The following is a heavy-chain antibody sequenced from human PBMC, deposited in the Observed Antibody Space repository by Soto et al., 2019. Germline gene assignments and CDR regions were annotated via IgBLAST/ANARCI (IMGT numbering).Heavy chain of an antibody. CDR1: GFTFSSYW. V-gene: IGHV3-7*01. CDR3: AREDIVLVPAASPRSYYYGMDV. CDR2: IKQDGSEK. J-gene: IGHJ6*02. Sequence: GGSLRLSCAASGFTFSSYWMSWVRQAPGKGLEWVANIKQDGSEKYYVDSVKGRFTISRDNAKNSLYLQMNSLRAEDTAVYYCAREDIVLVPAASPRSYYYGMDVWGQGTTVTVSS. D-gene: IGHD2-2*01.